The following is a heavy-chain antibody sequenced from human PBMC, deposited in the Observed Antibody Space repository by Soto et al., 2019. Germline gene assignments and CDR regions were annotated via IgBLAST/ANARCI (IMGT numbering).Heavy chain of an antibody. V-gene: IGHV1-2*06. D-gene: IGHD2-8*01. CDR1: GYSFTDYH. Sequence: VKVSCKASGYSFTDYHIHWVRQAPGQGLEWLGRINPKSGGTSTAQKFQGRVTMTTDTSISTASMELTRLTSDDTAIYYCARGDSTDCSNGVCSFFYNHDMDVWGQGTTVTVSS. J-gene: IGHJ6*02. CDR3: ARGDSTDCSNGVCSFFYNHDMDV. CDR2: INPKSGGT.